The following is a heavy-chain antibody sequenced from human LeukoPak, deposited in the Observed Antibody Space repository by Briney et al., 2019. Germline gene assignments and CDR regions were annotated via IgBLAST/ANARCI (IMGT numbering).Heavy chain of an antibody. CDR3: AKRGYCGGDCYSNWYFDL. J-gene: IGHJ2*01. Sequence: PGGSLRLSCAASGFTFSSYGMHWVRQAPGKGLEWVAFIRLDGSNKYYADSVKGRFTISRDNSKNTVYLQLNSLGAEDTVVYYCAKRGYCGGDCYSNWYFDLWGRGTLVTVSS. CDR1: GFTFSSYG. V-gene: IGHV3-30*02. CDR2: IRLDGSNK. D-gene: IGHD2-21*02.